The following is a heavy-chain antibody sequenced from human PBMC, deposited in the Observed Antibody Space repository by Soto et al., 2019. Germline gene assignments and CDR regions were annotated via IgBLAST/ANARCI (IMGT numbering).Heavy chain of an antibody. CDR2: INAGNGNT. V-gene: IGHV1-3*01. J-gene: IGHJ6*02. Sequence: ASVKVSCKASGYTFTSYAMHWVRQAPGQRLEWMGWINAGNGNTKYSQKFQGRVTITRDTSASTAYMELSSLRSEDTAVCYCAKGRSYYYYYGVDVWGQGTTVTVSS. CDR3: AKGRSYYYYYGVDV. CDR1: GYTFTSYA.